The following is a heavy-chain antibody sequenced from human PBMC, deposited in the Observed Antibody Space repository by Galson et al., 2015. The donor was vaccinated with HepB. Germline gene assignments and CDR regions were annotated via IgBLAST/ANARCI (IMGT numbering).Heavy chain of an antibody. J-gene: IGHJ5*02. Sequence: SLRLSCAASGFTFSSYNMNWVRQAPGKGLEWVACINQDGSEKNYVDSVKGRFTISRDNARNSLFLQMNTLRVEDTAVYYCARDARHRPILFDPWGQGTLVTVSS. V-gene: IGHV3-7*03. CDR3: ARDARHRPILFDP. CDR2: INQDGSEK. CDR1: GFTFSSYN. D-gene: IGHD3-3*01.